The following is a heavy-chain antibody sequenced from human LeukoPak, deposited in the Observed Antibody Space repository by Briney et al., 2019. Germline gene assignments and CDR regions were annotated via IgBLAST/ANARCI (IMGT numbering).Heavy chain of an antibody. CDR1: GFTFTSYA. Sequence: PGGSLRLSCATSGFTFTSYAMSWVRQAPGKGLEWVSTITGSGSSTYYADFVKGRFTISRDNSKKTLYLQMDSLRAEDMAVYYCAKWGFTYGPGYFDYWGQGTLVTVSS. D-gene: IGHD3-10*01. J-gene: IGHJ4*02. CDR3: AKWGFTYGPGYFDY. CDR2: ITGSGSST. V-gene: IGHV3-23*01.